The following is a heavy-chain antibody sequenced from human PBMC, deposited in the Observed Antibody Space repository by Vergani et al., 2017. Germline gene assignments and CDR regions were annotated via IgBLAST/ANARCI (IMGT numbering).Heavy chain of an antibody. Sequence: EVQLAQSGAEVKKPGESLKISCKGSGYSFTSYWIGWVRQMPGKGLEWMGIIYPGDSDTRYSPSFQGQVTISADKSISTAYLQWSSLKASDTAMYYCARHPYCGGDCHELDYWGQGTLVTVSS. CDR3: ARHPYCGGDCHELDY. CDR2: IYPGDSDT. V-gene: IGHV5-51*01. J-gene: IGHJ4*02. D-gene: IGHD2-21*02. CDR1: GYSFTSYW.